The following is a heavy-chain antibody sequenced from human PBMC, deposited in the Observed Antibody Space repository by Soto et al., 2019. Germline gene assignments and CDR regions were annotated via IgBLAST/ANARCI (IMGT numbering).Heavy chain of an antibody. J-gene: IGHJ1*01. Sequence: ASVKVSCKASGYTFTTYYMHWVRQAPGQGLEWMGIINPSGGTITYAEKFQGRVTMTRDTSTTTVYMEMTGLRSQDTAVYYCATSDCDGGSCYSVHHWGQGTLVTVSS. CDR3: ATSDCDGGSCYSVHH. D-gene: IGHD2-15*01. CDR2: INPSGGTI. CDR1: GYTFTTYY. V-gene: IGHV1-46*01.